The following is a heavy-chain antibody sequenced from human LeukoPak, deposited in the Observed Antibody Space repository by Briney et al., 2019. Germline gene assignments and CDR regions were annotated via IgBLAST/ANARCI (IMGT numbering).Heavy chain of an antibody. V-gene: IGHV3-23*03. Sequence: GGSLRLSCAASGFAFSGYAMIWVRQAPGKGLEWVSIIHNDDANTYFADSVKGRFTVSRDNSKNTLYLEMNSLRAEDTAVYYCAKGKGCTYFNYCFDYWGQGTPVTVSS. CDR2: IHNDDANT. J-gene: IGHJ4*02. CDR3: AKGKGCTYFNYCFDY. D-gene: IGHD1-1*01. CDR1: GFAFSGYA.